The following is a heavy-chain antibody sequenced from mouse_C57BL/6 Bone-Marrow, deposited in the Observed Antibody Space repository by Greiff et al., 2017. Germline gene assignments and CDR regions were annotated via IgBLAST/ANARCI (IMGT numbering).Heavy chain of an antibody. CDR2: IWSGGSN. V-gene: IGHV2-2*01. Sequence: VKLLESGPGLVQPSQSLSITCTVSGFSLTSYGVHWVRQSPGKGLEWLGVIWSGGSNAYNAAFISRLGISKANSKRQVFFKMNSLQDDDTAIYYCATPYAMDYWGQGTSVTVSS. J-gene: IGHJ4*01. CDR1: GFSLTSYG. CDR3: ATPYAMDY.